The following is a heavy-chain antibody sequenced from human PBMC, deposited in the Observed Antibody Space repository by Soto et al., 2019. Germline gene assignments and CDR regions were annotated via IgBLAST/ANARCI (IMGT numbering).Heavy chain of an antibody. D-gene: IGHD5-12*01. Sequence: VQLVESGGGLVQPGGSLRLSCAASGSTFSPYWLHWVRQAPGKGLVWVSRINSDGSSTSYADSVKGRFTISRDNAKNTLYLQMNSLRAEDTAVYYCVRPTTGATISPVSYWGQGTLVTVSS. V-gene: IGHV3-74*01. J-gene: IGHJ4*02. CDR1: GSTFSPYW. CDR3: VRPTTGATISPVSY. CDR2: INSDGSST.